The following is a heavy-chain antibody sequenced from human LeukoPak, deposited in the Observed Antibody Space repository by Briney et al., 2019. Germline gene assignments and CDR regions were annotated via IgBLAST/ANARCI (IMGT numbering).Heavy chain of an antibody. CDR1: GFTFSSYA. CDR2: ISYDGSNK. J-gene: IGHJ4*02. V-gene: IGHV3-30-3*01. CDR3: ARVSYCSGGSCYSFDY. D-gene: IGHD2-15*01. Sequence: GGSLRLSCAASGFTFSSYAMHWVRQAPGKGLEWVAVISYDGSNKYYADSVKGRFTISRDNSKNTLYLQMNSLRAEDTAVYYCARVSYCSGGSCYSFDYWGQGTLVTVSS.